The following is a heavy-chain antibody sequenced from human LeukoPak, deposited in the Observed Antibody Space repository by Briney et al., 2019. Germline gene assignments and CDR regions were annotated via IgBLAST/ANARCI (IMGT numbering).Heavy chain of an antibody. D-gene: IGHD4-17*01. V-gene: IGHV1-8*01. CDR1: GYTFTSYD. J-gene: IGHJ2*01. CDR3: ARAGDGDYALDL. Sequence: ASAKVSCKASGYTFTSYDINWVRQATGQGLEWMGWMKPHSGNTGYAQKFQGRVTMTRNTSKSTAYMELSSLRSEDTAVYYCARAGDGDYALDLWGRGTLVTVSS. CDR2: MKPHSGNT.